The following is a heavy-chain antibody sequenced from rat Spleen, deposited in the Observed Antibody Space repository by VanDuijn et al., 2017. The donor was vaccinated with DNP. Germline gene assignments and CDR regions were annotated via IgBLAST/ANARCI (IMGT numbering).Heavy chain of an antibody. Sequence: EVQLVESGGGFVQPGGSLKLSCVASGFIFSDYYMAWVRQAPTKGLDWVAYISYDGGITNYGDSVKGRFTISRDNAKSTLYLQMDSLRSEDTAIYYCVRHRHGSWAMDAWGQGTAVTVSS. CDR3: VRHRHGSWAMDA. D-gene: IGHD1-12*02. CDR1: GFIFSDYY. J-gene: IGHJ4*01. V-gene: IGHV5-20*01. CDR2: ISYDGGIT.